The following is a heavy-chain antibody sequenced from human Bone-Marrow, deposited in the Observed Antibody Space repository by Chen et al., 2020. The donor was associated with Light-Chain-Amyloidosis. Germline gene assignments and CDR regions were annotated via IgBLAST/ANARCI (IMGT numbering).Heavy chain of an antibody. Sequence: QLVGSGGSLGQPGGSLRLACAASGFTFTTYGMNWVRQAPGKGLEWVSYISAGGDSMYYADSVKGRFTVSRDDARNSLFLQMNSLRAEDTAVYYCSRDAVAPGDTDYWGQGTLVTVSS. D-gene: IGHD1-1*01. CDR3: SRDAVAPGDTDY. V-gene: IGHV3-48*03. CDR1: GFTFTTYG. J-gene: IGHJ4*02. CDR2: ISAGGDSM.